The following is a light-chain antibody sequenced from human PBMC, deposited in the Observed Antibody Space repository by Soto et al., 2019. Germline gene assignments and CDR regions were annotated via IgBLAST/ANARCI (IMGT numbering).Light chain of an antibody. CDR1: QDININ. CDR3: QQRSNWPLLT. Sequence: EIVTTQSPATLSVCPGERATLSCRASQDININLAWYQQKAGQAPRLLIYSASTRAAGIPARFSGTGSETDFTLTISSLEPEDFAVYYCQQRSNWPLLTFGGGTKVDIK. CDR2: SAS. J-gene: IGKJ4*01. V-gene: IGKV3-11*01.